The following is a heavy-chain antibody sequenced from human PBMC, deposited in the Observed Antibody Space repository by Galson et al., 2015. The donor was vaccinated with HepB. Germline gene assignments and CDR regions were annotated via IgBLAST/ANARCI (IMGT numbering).Heavy chain of an antibody. Sequence: SETLSLTCTVSGGSISSYYWSWIRQPPGKGLEWIGYIYYSGSTNYNPSLKSRVTISVDTSKNQFSLKLSSVTAADTAVYYCARAVRSRIGYSSSPPGYYYYGMDVWGQGTTVTVSS. D-gene: IGHD6-13*01. CDR2: IYYSGST. J-gene: IGHJ6*02. CDR1: GGSISSYY. V-gene: IGHV4-59*01. CDR3: ARAVRSRIGYSSSPPGYYYYGMDV.